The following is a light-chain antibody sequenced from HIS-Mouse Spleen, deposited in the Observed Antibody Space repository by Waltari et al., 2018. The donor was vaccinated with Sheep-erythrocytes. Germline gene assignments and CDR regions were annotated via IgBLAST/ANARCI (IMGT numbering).Light chain of an antibody. CDR3: CSYAGSYTVV. CDR1: SSSVGGYNH. V-gene: IGLV2-11*01. CDR2: DVS. Sequence: QSARTQPRSVSGSPGQSVTISCTGPSSSVGGYNHVSWYQPHPGKAPKLMIYDVSKRPSGVPDRFSGSKSGNTASLTISGLQAEDEADYYCCSYAGSYTVVFGGGTKLTVL. J-gene: IGLJ2*01.